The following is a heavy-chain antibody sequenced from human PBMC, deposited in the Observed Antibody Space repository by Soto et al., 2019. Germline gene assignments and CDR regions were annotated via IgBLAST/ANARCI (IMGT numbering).Heavy chain of an antibody. Sequence: ASVKVSCKTSGYTFSNYGITWVRQAPGQPLEWLGWISLYSDGTNYAQKFQGRVSMTTDTSTTTAYMELRSLRSDDTAVYYCARVVPGAEAWFGPWGQGTPVTVST. D-gene: IGHD2-2*01. CDR2: ISLYSDGT. CDR1: GYTFSNYG. V-gene: IGHV1-18*01. J-gene: IGHJ5*02. CDR3: ARVVPGAEAWFGP.